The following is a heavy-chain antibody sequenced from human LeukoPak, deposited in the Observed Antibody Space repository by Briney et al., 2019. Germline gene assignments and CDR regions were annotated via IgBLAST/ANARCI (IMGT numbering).Heavy chain of an antibody. D-gene: IGHD1-1*01. CDR2: IRYDGSNK. Sequence: GGSLRLSCAASGFTLSSYGMHWVRQAPGKGLEWVAFIRYDGSNKYYADSVKGRFTISRDNSKNTLYLQMNSLRAEDTAVYYCATLRYGLLNYRGQGTLVTVSS. CDR3: ATLRYGLLNY. CDR1: GFTLSSYG. J-gene: IGHJ4*02. V-gene: IGHV3-30*02.